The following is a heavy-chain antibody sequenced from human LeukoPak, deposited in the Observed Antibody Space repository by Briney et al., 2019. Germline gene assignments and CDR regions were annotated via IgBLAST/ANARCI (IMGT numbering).Heavy chain of an antibody. J-gene: IGHJ6*02. Sequence: ASVKVSCRASGYTFTGCYMHWVRQAPGQGLEWMGWINPNSGGTNYAQKFQGRVTMTRDTTISTAYMELSRLRSDDTAVYYCARDHVTAYGMDVWGQGTTVTVSS. CDR2: INPNSGGT. CDR1: GYTFTGCY. V-gene: IGHV1-2*02. D-gene: IGHD3-16*01. CDR3: ARDHVTAYGMDV.